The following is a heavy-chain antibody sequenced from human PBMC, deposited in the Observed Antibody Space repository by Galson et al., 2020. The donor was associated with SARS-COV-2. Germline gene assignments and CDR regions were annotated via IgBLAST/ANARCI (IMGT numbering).Heavy chain of an antibody. D-gene: IGHD2-2*02. Sequence: ASVKVSCKASGYTFTSYDINWVRQATGQGLEWMGWMNPNSGNTGYAQKFQGRVTMTRNTSISTAYMELSSLRSEDTAVYYCARGEVVPAAIRVWYFDLWGRGTLVTVSS. J-gene: IGHJ2*01. CDR2: MNPNSGNT. V-gene: IGHV1-8*01. CDR1: GYTFTSYD. CDR3: ARGEVVPAAIRVWYFDL.